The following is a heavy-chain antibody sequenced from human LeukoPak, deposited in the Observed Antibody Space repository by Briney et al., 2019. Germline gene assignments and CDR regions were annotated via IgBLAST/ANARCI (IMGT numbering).Heavy chain of an antibody. CDR3: ARDGTPEYDHIWGRPQLY. V-gene: IGHV1-2*02. CDR2: INPNSGGT. J-gene: IGHJ4*02. CDR1: GYTFTGYY. Sequence: ASVKVSCKASGYTFTGYYMHWVRQAPGQGLEWMGWINPNSGGTNYAQKFQGGVTMTRDTSTSTVYTELKSLRSEDTAIYYCARDGTPEYDHIWGRPQLYWGQGTLVIVSS. D-gene: IGHD3-16*01.